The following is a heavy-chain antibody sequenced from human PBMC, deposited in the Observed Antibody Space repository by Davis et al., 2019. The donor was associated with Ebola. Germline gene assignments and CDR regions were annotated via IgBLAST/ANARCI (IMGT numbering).Heavy chain of an antibody. CDR3: TGGKSPDY. D-gene: IGHD4-23*01. V-gene: IGHV3-73*01. J-gene: IGHJ4*02. CDR1: GFTFSGSA. CDR2: IRSKANSYAT. Sequence: GESLKISCAASGFTFSGSAMHWVRQASGKGLEWVGRIRSKANSYATAYAASVKGRFTISRDDSKNTAYLQMNSLKTEDTAVYYCTGGKSPDYWGQGTLVTVSS.